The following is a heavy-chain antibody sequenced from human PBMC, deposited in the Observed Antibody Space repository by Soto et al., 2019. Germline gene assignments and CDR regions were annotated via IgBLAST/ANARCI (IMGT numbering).Heavy chain of an antibody. V-gene: IGHV3-23*01. CDR1: GFTFNTYT. CDR3: ARQQGFCTATSCHEVGWFDH. CDR2: ISGSGRGT. Sequence: EVQLLESGGGLVQPGGSLRLSCVVSGFTFNTYTVSWVRQAPGKGLEWVSGISGSGRGTNYADPVKGRFTISKDNSKNTMFLQRNSLSAGDTAIYYCARQQGFCTATSCHEVGWFDHWGRGILVTVSS. J-gene: IGHJ5*02. D-gene: IGHD2-2*01.